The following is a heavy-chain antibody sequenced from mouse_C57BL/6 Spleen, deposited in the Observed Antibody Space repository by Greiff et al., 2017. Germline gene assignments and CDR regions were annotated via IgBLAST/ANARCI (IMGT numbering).Heavy chain of an antibody. Sequence: VQLKQSGAELVRPGASVTLSCKASGYTFTDYEMHWVKQTPVHGLEWIGAIDPETGGTAYHQKFKGKAILTADKSSRTAYMELRSLTSEDSAVYYWTRDGSSQYYFDYWGQGTTLTVSS. J-gene: IGHJ2*01. D-gene: IGHD1-1*01. CDR3: TRDGSSQYYFDY. CDR2: IDPETGGT. CDR1: GYTFTDYE. V-gene: IGHV1-15*01.